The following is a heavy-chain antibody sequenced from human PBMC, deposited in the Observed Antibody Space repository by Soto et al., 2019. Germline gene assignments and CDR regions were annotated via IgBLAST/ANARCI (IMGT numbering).Heavy chain of an antibody. CDR3: ARLYQQEDYYYYYMDV. CDR1: GFTFSSYS. CDR2: ISSSSSYI. J-gene: IGHJ6*03. V-gene: IGHV3-21*01. Sequence: PGGSLRLSCAASGFTFSSYSMNWVRQAPGKGLEWVSSISSSSSYIYYADSVKGRFTISRDNAKNSLYLQMNSLRAEDTAVYYCARLYQQEDYYYYYMDVWGKGTTVTVSS. D-gene: IGHD2-2*01.